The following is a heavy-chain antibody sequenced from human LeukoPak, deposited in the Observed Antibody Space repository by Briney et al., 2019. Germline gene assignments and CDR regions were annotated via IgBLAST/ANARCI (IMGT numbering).Heavy chain of an antibody. D-gene: IGHD3/OR15-3a*01. CDR3: VRDLVWDTGRVDY. V-gene: IGHV3-30*02. Sequence: PGRSLRLSCAASGFTFSSYGMHWVRQAPGKGLEWVAFIRSDGSIKYYADSVKGRFTISRDNAKNSLFLQMNSLRDEDTATYYCVRDLVWDTGRVDYWGQGTLVTVSS. CDR1: GFTFSSYG. CDR2: IRSDGSIK. J-gene: IGHJ4*02.